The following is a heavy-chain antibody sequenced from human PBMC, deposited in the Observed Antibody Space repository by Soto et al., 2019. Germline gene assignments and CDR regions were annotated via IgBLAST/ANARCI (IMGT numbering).Heavy chain of an antibody. J-gene: IGHJ5*02. D-gene: IGHD3-10*01. CDR1: GYTFTNYG. CDR3: ARGVGSGSYYNQYNWFDP. CDR2: INVYNGNT. V-gene: IGHV1-18*01. Sequence: QVQLVQSGGEVKKPGASVKVSCKASGYTFTNYGISWVRQAPGQGREWMGWINVYNGNTKYAQKVQGRVTMTTDTYKSTDYMELRSMRSDDTAVYYCARGVGSGSYYNQYNWFDPWGQGTLVTVSS.